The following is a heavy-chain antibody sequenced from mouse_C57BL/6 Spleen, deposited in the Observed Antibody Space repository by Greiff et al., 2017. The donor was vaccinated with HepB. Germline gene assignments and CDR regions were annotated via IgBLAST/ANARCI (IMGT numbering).Heavy chain of an antibody. CDR1: GYTFTDYN. J-gene: IGHJ4*01. D-gene: IGHD2-3*01. Sequence: VQLQQSGPELVKPGASVKMSCKASGYTFTDYNMHWVKQSHGKSLEWIGYINPNNGGTSYNQKFKGKATLTVNKSSSTAYMELRSLTSEDSAVYDCARRGYYVYYAMDYWGQGTSVTVSS. CDR2: INPNNGGT. V-gene: IGHV1-22*01. CDR3: ARRGYYVYYAMDY.